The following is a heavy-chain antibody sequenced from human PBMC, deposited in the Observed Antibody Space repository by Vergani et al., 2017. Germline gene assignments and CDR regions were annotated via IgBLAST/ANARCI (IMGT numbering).Heavy chain of an antibody. J-gene: IGHJ2*01. CDR3: ARPIYCSSTSCPSDWYFDL. CDR2: ISSSSSYI. CDR1: GFTFSSYS. Sequence: EVQLVESGGGLVKPGGSLRLSCAASGFTFSSYSMNWVRQAPGKGLEWVSSISSSSSYIYYADSVKGRFTISRDNAKNSLYLQMNSLRAEDTAVYYCARPIYCSSTSCPSDWYFDLWGRGTLVTVSS. V-gene: IGHV3-21*01. D-gene: IGHD2-2*01.